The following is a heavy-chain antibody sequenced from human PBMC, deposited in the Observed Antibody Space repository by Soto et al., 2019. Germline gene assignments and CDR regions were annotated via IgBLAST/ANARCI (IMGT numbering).Heavy chain of an antibody. CDR3: STEQHRKDCSGASCYSHALDI. Sequence: ASVKVSCKASGYTFTSYGISWVRQAPGQGLEWMGWISAYNGNTNYAQKLQGRVTMTTDTSTSTAYMELRSLRSDDTAVYYCSTEQHRKDCSGASCYSHALDIWGQGTMVTVSS. CDR2: ISAYNGNT. CDR1: GYTFTSYG. D-gene: IGHD2-15*01. V-gene: IGHV1-18*01. J-gene: IGHJ3*02.